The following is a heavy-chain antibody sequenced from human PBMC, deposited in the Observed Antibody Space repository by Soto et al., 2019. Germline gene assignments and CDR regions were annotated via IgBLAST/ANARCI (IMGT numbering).Heavy chain of an antibody. J-gene: IGHJ4*02. Sequence: QLQLQESGPGLVKPSETLSLTCTVSGGSISSSSYYWGWIRQPPGKGLEWIGSIYYSGSTYYNPSLKSRVTISVHTSRIQYSLKLSSVTAADTAVYYCARHTRELLPYIDYWGQGTLVTVSS. D-gene: IGHD1-26*01. V-gene: IGHV4-39*01. CDR1: GGSISSSSYY. CDR3: ARHTRELLPYIDY. CDR2: IYYSGST.